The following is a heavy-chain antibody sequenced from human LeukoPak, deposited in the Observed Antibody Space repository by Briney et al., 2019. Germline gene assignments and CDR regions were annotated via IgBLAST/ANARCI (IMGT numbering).Heavy chain of an antibody. CDR1: RGSLSSNNG. CDR2: LYQSGRT. V-gene: IGHV4-4*02. J-gene: IGHJ5*02. D-gene: IGHD3-10*01. CDR3: ARDSYYFGSGSDNTPHHWFDP. Sequence: PSEPLSHTRALSRGSLSSNNGWSRARPPPGNGLDWAQELYQSGRTHYNPSLKSRVTISVDKSKNLFSLKLSSVTAADTAMYYCARDSYYFGSGSDNTPHHWFDPWGQGTLVTVSS.